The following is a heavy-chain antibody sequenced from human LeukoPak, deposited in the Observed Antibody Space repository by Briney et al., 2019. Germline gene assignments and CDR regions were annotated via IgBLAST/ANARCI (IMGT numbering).Heavy chain of an antibody. CDR1: GFTFSSYA. J-gene: IGHJ4*02. Sequence: GGSLRLSCAASGFTFSSYAMGWVRQAPGKGLEWVSAISGSGGSTYYADSVKGRFTISRDNSKNALYLQMNSLRAEDTAVYYCARDGESGSGSFDYWGQGTLVTVSS. CDR3: ARDGESGSGSFDY. CDR2: ISGSGGST. V-gene: IGHV3-23*01. D-gene: IGHD3-10*01.